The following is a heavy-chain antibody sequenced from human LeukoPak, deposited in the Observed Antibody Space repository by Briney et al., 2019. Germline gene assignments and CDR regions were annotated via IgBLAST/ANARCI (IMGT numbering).Heavy chain of an antibody. CDR2: ISAYNGNT. D-gene: IGHD3-22*01. CDR3: ARDTGIRADYYGSSSRED. J-gene: IGHJ4*02. V-gene: IGHV1-18*01. CDR1: GYTFTSYG. Sequence: ASVKVSCKASGYTFTSYGISWVRQAPGQGLEWMGWISAYNGNTNYAQKLQGRVTMTTDTSTSTAYMELRSLRSDDTAVYYCARDTGIRADYYGSSSREDWGQGTLVTVSS.